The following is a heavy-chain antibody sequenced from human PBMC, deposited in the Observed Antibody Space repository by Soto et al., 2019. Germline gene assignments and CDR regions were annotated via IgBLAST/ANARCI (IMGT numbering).Heavy chain of an antibody. CDR1: GFTFSSYS. D-gene: IGHD3-22*01. Sequence: LRLSCAASGFTFSSYSMNWVRQAPLKGLEWVSSISSSSSYIYYADSVKGRFTISRDNAKNSLYLQMNSLRAEDTAVYYCASENYYDSSGYPPAFDYWGQGTLVTVSS. CDR2: ISSSSSYI. J-gene: IGHJ4*02. CDR3: ASENYYDSSGYPPAFDY. V-gene: IGHV3-21*01.